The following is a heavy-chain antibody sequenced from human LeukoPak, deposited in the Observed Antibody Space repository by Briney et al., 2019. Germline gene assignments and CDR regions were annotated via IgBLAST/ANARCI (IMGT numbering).Heavy chain of an antibody. CDR1: GFTFDDYA. J-gene: IGHJ3*02. V-gene: IGHV3-9*03. CDR2: ISWNSGSI. Sequence: PGGSLRLSCAASGFTFDDYAMHWVRHAPGKGLEWVSGISWNSGSIGYADSVKGRFTISRDNAKNSLYLQMNSLRAEDMASYYCAKGGLSSSSPRGDAFDIWGQGTMVTVSS. CDR3: AKGGLSSSSPRGDAFDI. D-gene: IGHD6-13*01.